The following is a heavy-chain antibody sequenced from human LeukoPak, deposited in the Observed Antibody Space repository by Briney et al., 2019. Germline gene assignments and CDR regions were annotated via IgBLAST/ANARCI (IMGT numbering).Heavy chain of an antibody. CDR1: GDSITTDFC. J-gene: IGHJ4*02. D-gene: IGHD5-24*01. Sequence: PETLSLTCTVSGDSITTDFCWTWTRQPPGKAPEWIGTIYNSENTYYNPSLASRVTISMDTSKNQFSLKVTSVTAADTAVYYCARGKDAYKVGNYWGQGALVTVSS. CDR2: IYNSENT. V-gene: IGHV4-38-2*02. CDR3: ARGKDAYKVGNY.